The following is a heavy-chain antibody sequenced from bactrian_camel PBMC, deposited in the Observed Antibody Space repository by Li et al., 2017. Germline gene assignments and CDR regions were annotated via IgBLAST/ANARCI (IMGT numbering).Heavy chain of an antibody. CDR2: IDSDGST. J-gene: IGHJ4*01. D-gene: IGHD5*01. CDR1: GYSFRSNC. Sequence: HVQLVESGGGSVQAGGTLRLSCAHSGYSFRSNCMGWFRQAPGKERGGVAAIDSDGSTSYADSVKGRFTISRDNAKNTLYLQLNSLKPEDTAVYYCAVGYGLDVSAPESQRTQVTVS. V-gene: IGHV3S53*01.